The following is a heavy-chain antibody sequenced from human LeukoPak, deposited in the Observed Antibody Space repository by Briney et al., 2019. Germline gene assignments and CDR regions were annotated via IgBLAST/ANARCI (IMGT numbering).Heavy chain of an antibody. CDR3: TRHRYCGGDCYSDY. V-gene: IGHV3-73*01. CDR1: GFTISGSA. CDR2: IRSKANSYAT. Sequence: PGGSLRLSCAASGFTISGSAMHWVRQASGKGLEWVGRIRSKANSYATAYAASVKGRFTISRDDSKNTAYLQMNSLKTEDTAVYYCTRHRYCGGDCYSDYWGQGTLVTVSS. J-gene: IGHJ4*02. D-gene: IGHD2-21*02.